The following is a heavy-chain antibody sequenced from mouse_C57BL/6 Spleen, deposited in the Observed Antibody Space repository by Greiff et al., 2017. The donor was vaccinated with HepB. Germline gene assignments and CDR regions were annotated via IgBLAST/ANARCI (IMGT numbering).Heavy chain of an antibody. J-gene: IGHJ2*01. Sequence: VQLQQSGPGLVKPSQSLSLTCSVTGYSITSGYYWNWIRQFPGNKLEWMGYISYDGSNNYNPSLKNRISITRDTSKNQFFLKLDSVTTEDTATYYCARDWDDGYYDYWGQGTTLTVSS. V-gene: IGHV3-6*01. D-gene: IGHD2-3*01. CDR3: ARDWDDGYYDY. CDR1: GYSITSGYY. CDR2: ISYDGSN.